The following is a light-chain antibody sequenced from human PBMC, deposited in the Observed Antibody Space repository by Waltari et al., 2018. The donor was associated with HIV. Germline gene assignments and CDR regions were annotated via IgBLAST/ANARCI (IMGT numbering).Light chain of an antibody. CDR1: QQILLASGNKNC. Sequence: DIVITQSPDSLAVYLGERATITCNSSQQILLASGNKNCVAWSQQRPGQPPNLLIYWASTRESGVPERFSGSGSGTEFTLTISSLQAEDVAVYYCQQYYTVPYTFGQGTKLEIK. V-gene: IGKV4-1*01. CDR3: QQYYTVPYT. J-gene: IGKJ2*01. CDR2: WAS.